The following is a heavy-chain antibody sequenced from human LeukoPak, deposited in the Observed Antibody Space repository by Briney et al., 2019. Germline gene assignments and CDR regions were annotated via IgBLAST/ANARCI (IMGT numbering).Heavy chain of an antibody. J-gene: IGHJ4*02. CDR3: ARGWITAAGSIY. D-gene: IGHD6-13*01. CDR1: GFTFSNYW. CDR2: INGDGTST. V-gene: IGHV3-74*01. Sequence: QPGGSLRLSCAASGFTFSNYWMHWVRQAPGKGLMWVSRINGDGTSTNYADSVKGRFTISRDNAKNTLYLQMNSLRDEDTAVYYCARGWITAAGSIYWGQGTLVTVSS.